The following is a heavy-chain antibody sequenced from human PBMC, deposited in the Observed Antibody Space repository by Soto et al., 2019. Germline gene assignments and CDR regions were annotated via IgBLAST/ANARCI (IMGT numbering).Heavy chain of an antibody. CDR3: ARGEYCSSTSCYMEYYYYGMDV. CDR2: ISAYNGNT. Sequence: ASVKVSCKASGYTFTSYGISWVRQAPGQGLEWMGWISAYNGNTNYAQKLQGRVTMTTDTSTSTAYMELRSLRSDDTAVYYCARGEYCSSTSCYMEYYYYGMDVWGQGTTV. V-gene: IGHV1-18*04. CDR1: GYTFTSYG. D-gene: IGHD2-2*02. J-gene: IGHJ6*02.